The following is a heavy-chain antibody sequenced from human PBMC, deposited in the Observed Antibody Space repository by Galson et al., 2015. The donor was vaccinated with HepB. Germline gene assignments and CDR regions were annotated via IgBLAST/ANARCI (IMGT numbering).Heavy chain of an antibody. CDR1: GFTFSSYW. CDR3: ARDFASAVGSYFDY. Sequence: SLRLSCAASGFTFSSYWMSWVRQAPGKGLEWVANIKQDGSEKYYVDSVKGRFTISRDNAKNSLYLQMNSLRAEDTAVYYCARDFASAVGSYFDYWGQGTLVTVSS. D-gene: IGHD1-14*01. J-gene: IGHJ4*02. V-gene: IGHV3-7*01. CDR2: IKQDGSEK.